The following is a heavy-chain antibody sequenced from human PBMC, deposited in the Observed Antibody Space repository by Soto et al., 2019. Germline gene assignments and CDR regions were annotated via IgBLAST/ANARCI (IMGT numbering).Heavy chain of an antibody. CDR1: GYTFTGYY. CDR3: ARVAVICSGGSCYNYYGMDV. CDR2: INPNSGGT. J-gene: IGHJ6*02. V-gene: IGHV1-2*02. D-gene: IGHD2-15*01. Sequence: GASVKVSCKASGYTFTGYYMHWVRQAPGQGLEWMGWINPNSGGTNYAQKFQGRVTMTRDTSISTAYMELSRLRSDDTAVYYCARVAVICSGGSCYNYYGMDVWGQGTTVTVSS.